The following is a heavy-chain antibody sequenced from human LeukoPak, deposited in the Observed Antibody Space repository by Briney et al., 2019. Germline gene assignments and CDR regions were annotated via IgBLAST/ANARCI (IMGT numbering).Heavy chain of an antibody. CDR3: ARERLGYCSGGSCYPNYYFDY. V-gene: IGHV3-21*01. D-gene: IGHD2-15*01. CDR1: RFTFSSYS. J-gene: IGHJ4*02. Sequence: SGGSLRLSCAASRFTFSSYSMNWVRQAPGKGLEWVSSIRSSSSHIYYADSVKGRFTISRDNAKNSLYLQMNSLRAEDTAVYYCARERLGYCSGGSCYPNYYFDYWGQGTLVTVSS. CDR2: IRSSSSHI.